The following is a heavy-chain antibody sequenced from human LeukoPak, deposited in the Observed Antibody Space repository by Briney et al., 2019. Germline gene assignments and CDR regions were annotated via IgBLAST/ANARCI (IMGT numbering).Heavy chain of an antibody. CDR1: GFTFSSYG. V-gene: IGHV3-30*18. D-gene: IGHD3-22*01. CDR2: ISYDGSNK. CDR3: AKIRKAIVVVSFFYFDY. Sequence: QSGGSLRLSCAASGFTFSSYGMPWVRQAPGKGLEWVAVISYDGSNKYYADSVKGRFTISRDNSKNTLYLQMNSLRAEDTAVYYCAKIRKAIVVVSFFYFDYWGQGTLVTVSS. J-gene: IGHJ4*02.